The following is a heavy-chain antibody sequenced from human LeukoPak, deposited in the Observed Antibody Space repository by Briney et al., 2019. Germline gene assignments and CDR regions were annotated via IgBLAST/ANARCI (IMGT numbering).Heavy chain of an antibody. Sequence: PSQTLSLTCTVSGGSISSGSYYWSWIRQPAGKGLEWIGRIYTSGYTNYNPSLKSRVTISIDTSENQFSLKLTSVTAADTAVYYCAREGSSSWKYYDYYYFMDVWGKGTTVTISS. D-gene: IGHD6-13*01. CDR2: IYTSGYT. CDR3: AREGSSSWKYYDYYYFMDV. V-gene: IGHV4-61*02. J-gene: IGHJ6*03. CDR1: GGSISSGSYY.